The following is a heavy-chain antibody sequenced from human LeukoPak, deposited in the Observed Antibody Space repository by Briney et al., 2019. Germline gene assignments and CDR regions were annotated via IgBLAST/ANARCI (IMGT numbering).Heavy chain of an antibody. V-gene: IGHV1-18*01. CDR2: ISAYNGNT. CDR1: GYTFSSYG. J-gene: IGHJ4*02. Sequence: GASVKVSCTASGYTFSSYGISWVRQAPGQGLEWMGWISAYNGNTNYAQKLQGRVTMTTDTSTSTAYMELRSLRSDDTAVYYCARDVDPTEFDYWGQGTLVTVSS. CDR3: ARDVDPTEFDY.